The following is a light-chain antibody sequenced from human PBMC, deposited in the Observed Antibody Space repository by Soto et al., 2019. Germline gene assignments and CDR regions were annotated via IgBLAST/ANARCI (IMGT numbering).Light chain of an antibody. V-gene: IGKV3-15*01. CDR2: DAS. J-gene: IGKJ5*01. Sequence: EILMTQSPATLSVSPGERATLSCRASQTFSSNLAWYQQKPGQAPRLIIYDASTRAAGIPARFSGSGYGTEFTLSISSLQSEDFAVYYCQQYNSWPPITFGQGTRLEI. CDR3: QQYNSWPPIT. CDR1: QTFSSN.